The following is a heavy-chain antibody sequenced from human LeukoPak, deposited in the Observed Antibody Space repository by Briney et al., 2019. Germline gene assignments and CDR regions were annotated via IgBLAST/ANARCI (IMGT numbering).Heavy chain of an antibody. D-gene: IGHD3-16*01. CDR2: ISAYNGNT. V-gene: IGHV1-18*01. Sequence: ASVKVSCKASGYTFTSYGISWVRQAPGQGLEWMGWISAYNGNTNYAQKLQGRVTMTTDTSTSTAYMELRSLRSDDTAVYYCARDGPPNIMITFGGNYMDVWGKGTTVTVSS. CDR3: ARDGPPNIMITFGGNYMDV. CDR1: GYTFTSYG. J-gene: IGHJ6*03.